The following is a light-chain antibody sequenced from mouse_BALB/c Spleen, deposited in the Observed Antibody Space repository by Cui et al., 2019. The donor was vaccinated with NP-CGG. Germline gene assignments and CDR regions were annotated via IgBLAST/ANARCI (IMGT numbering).Light chain of an antibody. CDR2: GTH. CDR1: TGAVTTSNY. Sequence: AVFTQESALTTSPGETVTLTCRSSTGAVTTSNYANWVQEKPDHLFTGLIGGTHNRDPGVPARFSGSLIGEKAALTITGAQTEDEAIYFCVLWYSNHWVFGGGTKLTVL. V-gene: IGLV1*01. CDR3: VLWYSNHWV. J-gene: IGLJ1*01.